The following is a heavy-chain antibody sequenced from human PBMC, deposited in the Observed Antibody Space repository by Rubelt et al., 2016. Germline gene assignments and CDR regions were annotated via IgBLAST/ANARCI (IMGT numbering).Heavy chain of an antibody. CDR2: ISSSSSTI. D-gene: IGHD2-2*01. Sequence: RGLEWVSYISSSSSTIYYADSVKGRFTISRDNAKNSLYLQMNSLGDEDTAVYYCARVQDIVVVPAADITNLGDFDYWGRGTLVTVSS. V-gene: IGHV3-48*02. J-gene: IGHJ2*01. CDR3: ARVQDIVVVPAADITNLGDFDY.